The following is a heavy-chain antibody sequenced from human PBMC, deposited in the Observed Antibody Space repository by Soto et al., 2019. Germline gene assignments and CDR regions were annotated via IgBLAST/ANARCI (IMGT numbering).Heavy chain of an antibody. J-gene: IGHJ3*02. V-gene: IGHV3-23*01. CDR1: GFTFSSYA. D-gene: IGHD3-22*01. CDR2: ISGSGGST. CDR3: AKDGIAYYYDRSGSQDAFDI. Sequence: GGSLRLSCAASGFTFSSYAMSWVRQAPGKGLEWVSAISGSGGSTYYADSVKGRFTISRDNSKNTLYLQMNSLRAEDTAVYYCAKDGIAYYYDRSGSQDAFDIWGQGTMVTVSS.